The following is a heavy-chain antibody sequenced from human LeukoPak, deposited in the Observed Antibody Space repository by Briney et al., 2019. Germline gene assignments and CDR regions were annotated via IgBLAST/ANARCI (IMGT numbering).Heavy chain of an antibody. J-gene: IGHJ4*02. Sequence: GGSLRLSCQASGFTFGSHAMYWVRQAPGKGLEWVAGIFGSGGSPHYADPVKGRFTISRDNSRNTVYLQINSLRAEDTAVYHCGKTTVGYSSGQKPAWPVDYSGQGTLVTVSS. CDR2: IFGSGGSP. D-gene: IGHD5-18*01. V-gene: IGHV3-23*01. CDR1: GFTFGSHA. CDR3: GKTTVGYSSGQKPAWPVDY.